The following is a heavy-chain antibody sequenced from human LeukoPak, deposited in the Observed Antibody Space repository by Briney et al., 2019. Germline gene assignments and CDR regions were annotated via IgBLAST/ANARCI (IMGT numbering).Heavy chain of an antibody. CDR1: GYTFTGYY. J-gene: IGHJ4*02. D-gene: IGHD3-22*01. V-gene: IGHV1-2*02. Sequence: ASVKVSCKASGYTFTGYYIHWVRQAPGQGLEWMGWINPKSGGTNYAQKFQGRVTMTRDTSISTAYMELSRLRSDDTAVYYCASSKRETYYYDSSGYYYGYWGQGTLVTVSS. CDR2: INPKSGGT. CDR3: ASSKRETYYYDSSGYYYGY.